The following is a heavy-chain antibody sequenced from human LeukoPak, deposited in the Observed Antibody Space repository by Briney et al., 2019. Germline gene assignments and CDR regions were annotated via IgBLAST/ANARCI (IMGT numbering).Heavy chain of an antibody. CDR2: ISTSGGT. V-gene: IGHV4-4*07. D-gene: IGHD1-26*01. CDR3: ARSNSGSYGWFDP. J-gene: IGHJ5*02. CDR1: GASMSGY. Sequence: SETLSLTCTVSGASMSGYWAWVRRPAGKGLEWIGRISTSGGTDYNPSLKSRITMSVDTSKNQFFLKLRSMTAADTAVYYCARSNSGSYGWFDPWGQGTLVTVSS.